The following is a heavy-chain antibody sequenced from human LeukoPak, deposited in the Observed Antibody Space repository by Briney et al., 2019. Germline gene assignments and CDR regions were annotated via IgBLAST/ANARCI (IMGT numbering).Heavy chain of an antibody. CDR3: ARGIAAAGTHQVFYNWFDP. V-gene: IGHV1-2*02. J-gene: IGHJ5*02. Sequence: ASVKVSCKASGYTFTGYYMHWVRQAPGQGLEWMGWINPNSGGTNYAQKFQGRVTMTRDTSISTAYMELGRLRSDDTAVYYCARGIAAAGTHQVFYNWFDPWGQGTLVTVSS. CDR2: INPNSGGT. D-gene: IGHD6-13*01. CDR1: GYTFTGYY.